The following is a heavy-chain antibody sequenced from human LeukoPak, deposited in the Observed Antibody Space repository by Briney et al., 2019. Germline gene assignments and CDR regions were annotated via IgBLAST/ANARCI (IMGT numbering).Heavy chain of an antibody. D-gene: IGHD2-2*01. CDR2: THTSGNP. CDR1: GDSISSSSSYY. CDR3: ARHHYQLSALDY. J-gene: IGHJ4*02. V-gene: IGHV4-61*02. Sequence: SETLSLTCTVSGDSISSSSSYYWSWIRQPAGKGLEWIGRTHTSGNPNYNPSLKSRVTISTDTSNNQFSLRLSSVTAADTAVYYCARHHYQLSALDYWGQGTLVTVSS.